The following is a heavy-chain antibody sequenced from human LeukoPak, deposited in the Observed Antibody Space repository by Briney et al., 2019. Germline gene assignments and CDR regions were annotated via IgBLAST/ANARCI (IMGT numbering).Heavy chain of an antibody. CDR3: ARVGRRVGSSWLYFDY. CDR2: INAGNGNT. Sequence: GASVKVSCKASGYTFTGYYMHWVRQAPGQRLEWMGWINAGNGNTKYSQEFQGRVTITRDTSASTAYMELSSLRSEDMAVYYCARVGRRVGSSWLYFDYWGQGTLVTVSS. D-gene: IGHD6-13*01. V-gene: IGHV1-3*03. J-gene: IGHJ4*02. CDR1: GYTFTGYY.